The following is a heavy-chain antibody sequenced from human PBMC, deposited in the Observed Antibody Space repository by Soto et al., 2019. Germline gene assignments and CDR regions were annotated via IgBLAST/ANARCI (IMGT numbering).Heavy chain of an antibody. D-gene: IGHD2-15*01. Sequence: SVKVSCKASGGTFSSYTISWVRQAPGQGLEWMGRIIPILGIANYAQKFQCRVMITADKSTSTAYMELSSLRSEDTAVYYCARDSVGRVADPPNDMDVWGQGTTVTVSS. V-gene: IGHV1-69*04. CDR3: ARDSVGRVADPPNDMDV. CDR1: GGTFSSYT. CDR2: IIPILGIA. J-gene: IGHJ6*02.